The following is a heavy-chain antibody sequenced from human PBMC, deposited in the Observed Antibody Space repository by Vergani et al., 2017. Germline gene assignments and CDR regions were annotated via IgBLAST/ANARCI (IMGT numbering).Heavy chain of an antibody. Sequence: QVQLVESGGGVVQPGTSLRLSCTPSRFKLGDYGMHWVRQAPGRGLEWVSMTWYEGNNNYYADSVKGRFTISKDISKNTLYLQMNSLRGDDTAVYYCARGTRDTPSSLDYWGQGTLVTVSS. D-gene: IGHD5-24*01. CDR2: TWYEGNNN. J-gene: IGHJ4*02. CDR3: ARGTRDTPSSLDY. V-gene: IGHV3-33*01. CDR1: RFKLGDYG.